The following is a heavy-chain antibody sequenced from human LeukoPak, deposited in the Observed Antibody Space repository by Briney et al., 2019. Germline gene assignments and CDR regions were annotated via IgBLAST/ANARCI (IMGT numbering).Heavy chain of an antibody. Sequence: SGGSLRLSCAASGFTFSSYAMHWVRQAPGKGLGYVSAISGNGGSTYYADSVKGRFTISRDNSKNTLYLQMGSPRAEDMAVYYCARATYSSGWYYFDYWGQGTLVTVSS. D-gene: IGHD6-19*01. CDR1: GFTFSSYA. CDR3: ARATYSSGWYYFDY. V-gene: IGHV3-64*02. J-gene: IGHJ4*02. CDR2: ISGNGGST.